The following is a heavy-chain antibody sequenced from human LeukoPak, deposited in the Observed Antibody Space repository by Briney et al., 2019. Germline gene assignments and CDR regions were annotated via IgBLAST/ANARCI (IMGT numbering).Heavy chain of an antibody. CDR2: ISSSGSTI. Sequence: GGSLRLSCAASGFTFSSYEMNWVRQAPGKGLEWVSYISSSGSTIYYADSVKGRFTISRDNAKNSLYLQMNSLRAEDTAVYYCARETDSTLLDYWGQGTLVTVSS. CDR3: ARETDSTLLDY. J-gene: IGHJ4*02. CDR1: GFTFSSYE. D-gene: IGHD2-2*01. V-gene: IGHV3-48*03.